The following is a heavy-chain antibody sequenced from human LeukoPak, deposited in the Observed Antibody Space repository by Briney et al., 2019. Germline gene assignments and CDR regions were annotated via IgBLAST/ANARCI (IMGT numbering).Heavy chain of an antibody. CDR1: GGSFSGYY. CDR3: ARDGPYGDYVAY. CDR2: INHSGST. Sequence: SETLSLTCAVYGGSFSGYYWSWIRQPTGKGLKWIGEINHSGSTNYNPSLKSRVTISVDTSKNQFSLKLSSVTAADTAVYYCARDGPYGDYVAYWGQGTLVTVSS. D-gene: IGHD4-17*01. V-gene: IGHV4-34*01. J-gene: IGHJ4*02.